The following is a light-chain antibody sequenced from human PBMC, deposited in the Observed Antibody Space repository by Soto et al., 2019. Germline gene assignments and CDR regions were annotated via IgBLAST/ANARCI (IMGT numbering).Light chain of an antibody. Sequence: QSVLTQPASVSGSPGQSITISCTGTSSDVGGYNSVSWYQQHPGKDPKLILYDVTDRPSGVSYRFSGSKSGNTASLTISGLQAADEADYFCSSFTSSMTNVFGSGTKVTVL. CDR3: SSFTSSMTNV. V-gene: IGLV2-14*01. J-gene: IGLJ1*01. CDR2: DVT. CDR1: SSDVGGYNS.